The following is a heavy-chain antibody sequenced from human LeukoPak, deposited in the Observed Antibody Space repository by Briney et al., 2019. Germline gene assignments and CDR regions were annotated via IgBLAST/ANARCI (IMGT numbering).Heavy chain of an antibody. Sequence: PGGSLRLSCAASGFTFSSYAMHWVRQAPGKGLEWVAVISYDGSNKYYADSVKGRFTISRDNSKNTLYLQMNSLRAEDTAVYYCARGNKRWLRSYFDYWGQGTLVTVSS. D-gene: IGHD5-24*01. J-gene: IGHJ4*02. CDR2: ISYDGSNK. CDR1: GFTFSSYA. V-gene: IGHV3-30-3*01. CDR3: ARGNKRWLRSYFDY.